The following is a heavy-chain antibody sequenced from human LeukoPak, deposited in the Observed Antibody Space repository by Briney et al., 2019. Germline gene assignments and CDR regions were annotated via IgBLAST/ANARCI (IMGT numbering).Heavy chain of an antibody. V-gene: IGHV5-51*01. Sequence: GESLQISCQVSGYNLASYWIGWVRQMPGKGLEWMGIIYPGDSETKYSPSFEGQVIISVDKSIDTVYLQWRSLKASDSAMYYCVRHRGYSYGTTKSYHYYMDVWGKGTTVTVSS. CDR2: IYPGDSET. J-gene: IGHJ6*03. CDR3: VRHRGYSYGTTKSYHYYMDV. CDR1: GYNLASYW. D-gene: IGHD5-18*01.